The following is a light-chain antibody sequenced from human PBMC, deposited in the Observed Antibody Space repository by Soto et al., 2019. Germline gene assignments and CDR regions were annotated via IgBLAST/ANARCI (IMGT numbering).Light chain of an antibody. CDR3: QQTYSTPYT. Sequence: IHMTQSPSSLSASVGDRVTISCRASQRITTYLNWYQQKPGEAPKLLISTSGTLQRVVPSRFSGSGSGTDFTHTITSLQRADFATYFCQQTYSTPYTFGQGTQLEIK. V-gene: IGKV1-39*01. CDR2: TSG. J-gene: IGKJ2*01. CDR1: QRITTY.